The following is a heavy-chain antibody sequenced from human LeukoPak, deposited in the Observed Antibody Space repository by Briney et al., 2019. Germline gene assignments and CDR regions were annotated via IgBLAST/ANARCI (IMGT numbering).Heavy chain of an antibody. Sequence: SETLSLTCAVYGGSFSGYYWSWIRQPPGKGLEWIGEINHSGSTNYNPSLKSRVTISVDTSKNQFSLKLSSVTAADTAVYYCASGSAVTDPHFDYWGQGTLVTVSS. CDR1: GGSFSGYY. CDR3: ASGSAVTDPHFDY. V-gene: IGHV4-34*01. CDR2: INHSGST. J-gene: IGHJ4*02. D-gene: IGHD2-21*02.